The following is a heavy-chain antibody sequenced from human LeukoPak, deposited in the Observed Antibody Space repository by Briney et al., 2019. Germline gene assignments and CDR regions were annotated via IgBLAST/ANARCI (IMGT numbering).Heavy chain of an antibody. Sequence: GGSLRLSCAASGFTFSSSSMNWVRQAPGKGLEWISYISSTSSAIYYADSVKGRFTISRDNAKNSLYLQMSSLRAEDTAVYYCARVAEAAAFDIWGQGTMVTVSS. J-gene: IGHJ3*02. CDR2: ISSTSSAI. CDR3: ARVAEAAAFDI. D-gene: IGHD6-25*01. V-gene: IGHV3-48*04. CDR1: GFTFSSSS.